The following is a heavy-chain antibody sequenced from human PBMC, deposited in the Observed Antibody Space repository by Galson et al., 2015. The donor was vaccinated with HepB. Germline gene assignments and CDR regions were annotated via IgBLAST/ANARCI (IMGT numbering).Heavy chain of an antibody. D-gene: IGHD4-17*01. CDR2: ISAYNGNT. J-gene: IGHJ5*02. Sequence: SVKVSCKASGYTFTSYGISWVRQAPGQGLEWMGWISAYNGNTNYAQKLQGRVTMTTDTSTSTAYMELRSLRSDDTAVYYCAGRSSVTRWFDPWGQGTLVTVSS. V-gene: IGHV1-18*01. CDR3: AGRSSVTRWFDP. CDR1: GYTFTSYG.